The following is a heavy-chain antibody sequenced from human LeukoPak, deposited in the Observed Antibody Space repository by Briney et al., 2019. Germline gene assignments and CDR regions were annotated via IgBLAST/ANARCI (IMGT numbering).Heavy chain of an antibody. Sequence: ASVKVSCKASGYTFTSYDINWVRQATGQGLEWMGWMNPNSGNTGYAQKFQGRVTMTRNTSISTAYMELSSLRSEDTAVYYCARVRYYYDSSGYYFPDYWGQEPWSPSPQ. CDR1: GYTFTSYD. J-gene: IGHJ4*01. CDR3: ARVRYYYDSSGYYFPDY. D-gene: IGHD3-22*01. V-gene: IGHV1-8*01. CDR2: MNPNSGNT.